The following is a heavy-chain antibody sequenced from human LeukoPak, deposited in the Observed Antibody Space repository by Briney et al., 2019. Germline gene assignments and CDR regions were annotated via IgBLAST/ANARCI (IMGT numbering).Heavy chain of an antibody. D-gene: IGHD3-10*01. J-gene: IGHJ4*02. CDR1: GFTFSSYV. CDR3: ASQGGFGELFFMDY. V-gene: IGHV3-30*04. Sequence: GGSLRLSCAASGFTFSSYVMHWVRQAPGKGLEWVAIISYDGSNEYYADSVKGRFTISRDNSKNTLYLQMNSLRAADTAVYYCASQGGFGELFFMDYWGQGTLVTVSS. CDR2: ISYDGSNE.